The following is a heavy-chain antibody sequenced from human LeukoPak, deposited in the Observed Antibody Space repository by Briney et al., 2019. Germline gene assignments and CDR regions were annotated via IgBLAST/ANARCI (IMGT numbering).Heavy chain of an antibody. D-gene: IGHD3-16*02. CDR2: ISSSSSYI. V-gene: IGHV3-21*04. CDR3: AKDLVGGMITFGGVIVMGTRADAFDI. J-gene: IGHJ3*02. Sequence: GGSLRLSCAASGFTFSSYSMNWVHQAPGKGLEWVSSISSSSSYIYYADSVKGRFTISRDNAKNSLYLQMNSLRAEDTAVYYCAKDLVGGMITFGGVIVMGTRADAFDIWGQGTMVTVSS. CDR1: GFTFSSYS.